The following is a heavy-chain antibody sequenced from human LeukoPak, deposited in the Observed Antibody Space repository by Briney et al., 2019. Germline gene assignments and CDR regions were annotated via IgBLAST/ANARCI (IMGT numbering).Heavy chain of an antibody. CDR3: ARGQHYCSGGSCYWFDP. CDR2: IIPIFGTA. V-gene: IGHV1-69*05. D-gene: IGHD2-15*01. J-gene: IGHJ5*02. CDR1: GYTFTGYY. Sequence: SVKVSCKASGYTFTGYYMHWVRQAPGQGLEWMGGIIPIFGTANYAQKFQGRVTITTDESTSTAYMELSSLRSEDTAVYYCARGQHYCSGGSCYWFDPWGQGTLVTVSS.